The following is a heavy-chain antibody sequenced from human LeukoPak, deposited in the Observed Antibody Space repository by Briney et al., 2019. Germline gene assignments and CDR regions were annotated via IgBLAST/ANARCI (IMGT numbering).Heavy chain of an antibody. CDR2: ISGDSTYI. V-gene: IGHV3-21*01. Sequence: GGSLTLSCAASGFTFASYSMNWVRQAPGKGLEWVSSISGDSTYIYNAGSVKGRFTISRDNAQASLYLQMISLRADDTAVYYCARVSGRLERQSDLDYWGQGTMVIVSS. D-gene: IGHD1-1*01. J-gene: IGHJ4*02. CDR1: GFTFASYS. CDR3: ARVSGRLERQSDLDY.